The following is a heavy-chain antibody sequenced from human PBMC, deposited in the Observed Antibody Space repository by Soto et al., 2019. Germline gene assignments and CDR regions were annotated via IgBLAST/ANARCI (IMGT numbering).Heavy chain of an antibody. V-gene: IGHV4-59*01. CDR3: ARDRTTVNWYFDL. Sequence: QVQLQGSGPALVKPSETLSLTCTVSGDSISTYYWSWIRQPPGKGLEWIGYIHYSGSTNYNPSLKSRVTISIDTSQNQFSLKVSSVTAADTAVYYCARDRTTVNWYFDLWGRGTLVTVSS. CDR2: IHYSGST. CDR1: GDSISTYY. J-gene: IGHJ2*01. D-gene: IGHD3-16*02.